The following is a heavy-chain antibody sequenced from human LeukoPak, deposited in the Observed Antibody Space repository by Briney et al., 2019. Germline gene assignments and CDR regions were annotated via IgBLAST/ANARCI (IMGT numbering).Heavy chain of an antibody. CDR1: GFTFSSYS. J-gene: IGHJ4*02. V-gene: IGHV3-21*01. D-gene: IGHD3-10*01. CDR2: ISSSSSYI. Sequence: GSLRLSCAASGFTFSSYSMNWVRQAPGKGLEWVSSISSSSSYIYYADSVKGRFTISRDNAENSLYLQMNSLRAEDTAVYYCARDLGVVRGVFTLDYWGQGTLVTVSS. CDR3: ARDLGVVRGVFTLDY.